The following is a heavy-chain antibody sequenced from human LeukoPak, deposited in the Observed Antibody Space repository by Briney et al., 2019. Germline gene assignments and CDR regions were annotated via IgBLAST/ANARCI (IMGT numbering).Heavy chain of an antibody. V-gene: IGHV4-39*01. J-gene: IGHJ4*02. CDR1: GDSISSSGYY. CDR3: WSLTTTNFEY. D-gene: IGHD4/OR15-4a*01. CDR2: FYSTGST. Sequence: PSETLSLTCTVAGDSISSSGYYWGWVRQPPGKGLEWIGNFYSTGSTYHNPSLKSRVTISGDTSKNQFSLRLSSVTAADTAVYYCWSLTTTNFEYWGEGTLVTVSS.